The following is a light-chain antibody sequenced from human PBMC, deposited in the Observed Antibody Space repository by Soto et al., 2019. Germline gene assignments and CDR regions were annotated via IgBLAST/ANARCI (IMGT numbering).Light chain of an antibody. CDR2: AKT. CDR1: SSNIGAGYD. V-gene: IGLV1-40*01. CDR3: QSYDSSLGGWV. Sequence: QAVVTQPPTVSGAPGQRVAISCTGGSSNIGAGYDVHWYQQFPGTAPRLLIYAKTKRPSGVSDRFSGSTSGTSASLAVTGLQAEDEADYHCQSYDSSLGGWVFGGWTQLTV. J-gene: IGLJ3*02.